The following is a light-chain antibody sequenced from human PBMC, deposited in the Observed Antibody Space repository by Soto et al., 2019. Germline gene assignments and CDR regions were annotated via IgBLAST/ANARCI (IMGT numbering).Light chain of an antibody. CDR1: QSVSSSY. V-gene: IGKV3-20*01. CDR2: GAS. J-gene: IGKJ1*01. CDR3: QQYNNWPPWT. Sequence: EIVLTQSPGTLSLSPGERATLSCRASQSVSSSYLAWYQQKPGQAPRLLIFGASNRATGIPDRFSGSGFGTDFTLTISRLEPEDFALYFCQQYNNWPPWTFGQGTKVEIK.